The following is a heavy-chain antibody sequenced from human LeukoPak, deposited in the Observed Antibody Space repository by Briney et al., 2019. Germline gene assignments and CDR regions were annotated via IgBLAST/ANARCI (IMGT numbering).Heavy chain of an antibody. D-gene: IGHD2-15*01. Sequence: PSETLSLTCTVSGGSISSYYWSWIRQPPGKGLEWIGYIYYSGSTNYNPSLKSRVTISVDTSKNQFSLKLSSVTAADTAVYYCARDSLRGGYFDYWGQGTLVTVSS. J-gene: IGHJ4*02. V-gene: IGHV4-59*01. CDR1: GGSISSYY. CDR3: ARDSLRGGYFDY. CDR2: IYYSGST.